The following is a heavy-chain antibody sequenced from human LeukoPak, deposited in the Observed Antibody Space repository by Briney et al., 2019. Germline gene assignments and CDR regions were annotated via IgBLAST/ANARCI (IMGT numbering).Heavy chain of an antibody. CDR2: ISGGGRST. CDR3: AREAGYFDY. D-gene: IGHD6-13*01. V-gene: IGHV3-23*01. J-gene: IGHJ4*02. Sequence: GGSLRLSCAASGFTFSTFAMHWVRQAPGKGLEWVSVISGGGRSTYYADSVKGRFTISRDNSKNTLYLQMNSLRVEDTAVYYCAREAGYFDYWGQGTLVTVSS. CDR1: GFTFSTFA.